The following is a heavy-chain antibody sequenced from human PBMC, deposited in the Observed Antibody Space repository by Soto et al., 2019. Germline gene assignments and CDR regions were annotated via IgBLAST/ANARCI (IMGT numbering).Heavy chain of an antibody. J-gene: IGHJ4*02. Sequence: SETLSLTCTVSGGSISSSSYYWGWIRQPPGKGLEWIGSIYYSGSTYYNPSLKSRVTISVDTSKNQFSLKLSSVTAADTAVYYCASWAKYYDSSGFQEGVGLDYWGQGTLVTVSS. D-gene: IGHD3-22*01. V-gene: IGHV4-39*01. CDR2: IYYSGST. CDR3: ASWAKYYDSSGFQEGVGLDY. CDR1: GGSISSSSYY.